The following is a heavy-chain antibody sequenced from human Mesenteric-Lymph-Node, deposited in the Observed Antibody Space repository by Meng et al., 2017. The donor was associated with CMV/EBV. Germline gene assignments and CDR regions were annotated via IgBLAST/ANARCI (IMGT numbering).Heavy chain of an antibody. V-gene: IGHV3-30*02. D-gene: IGHD4-11*01. Sequence: GGSLRLSCVASGFRFTSYGMYWLCQGPGTGLEWVAFTDYDGRKEYYADSVKGRFSVSRDSSKNTVYLQMSSLRLEDTAVYYCAKEIYSDYGTTAYGMDVRGQGTSVTVSS. J-gene: IGHJ6*01. CDR1: GFRFTSYG. CDR3: AKEIYSDYGTTAYGMDV. CDR2: TDYDGRKE.